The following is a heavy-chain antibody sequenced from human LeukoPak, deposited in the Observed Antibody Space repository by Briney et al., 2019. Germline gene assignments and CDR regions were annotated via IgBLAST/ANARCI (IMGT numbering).Heavy chain of an antibody. D-gene: IGHD2-21*02. V-gene: IGHV3-23*01. J-gene: IGHJ4*02. CDR1: GFTFSSYA. CDR2: ISGSGGST. CDR3: AKERDPGPGSYYFDY. Sequence: GGSLTPSCAASGFTFSSYAMSWVRQAPGKGLEWVSAISGSGGSTYYADSVKGRFTISRDNSKNTLYLQMNSLRAEDTAVYYCAKERDPGPGSYYFDYWGQGTLVTVSS.